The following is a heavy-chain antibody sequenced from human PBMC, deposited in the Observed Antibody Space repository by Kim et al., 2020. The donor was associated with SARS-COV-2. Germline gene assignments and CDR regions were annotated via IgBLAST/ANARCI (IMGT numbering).Heavy chain of an antibody. Sequence: GGSLRLSCAASGFTFSSYWMNWVRQAPGSGLEWVANIKPDGSEKFYVDSVKGRFTISRDNAKNSLYLQMNSLRAEDKAVYYCAKDANSHDVWGQGTMVTV. CDR1: GFTFSSYW. CDR3: AKDANSHDV. J-gene: IGHJ3*01. CDR2: IKPDGSEK. V-gene: IGHV3-7*03.